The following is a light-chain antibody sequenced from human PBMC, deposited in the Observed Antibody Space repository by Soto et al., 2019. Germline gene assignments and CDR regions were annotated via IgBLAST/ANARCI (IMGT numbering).Light chain of an antibody. Sequence: EIVLTQSPGTLSLSPGERATLSCRASQSVGSYLAWYQQKPGQAPRPLISGASSRAADIPDRFSGSGSGTDFTLTINRLEPEDFAVYYCQQYDSSPRTFGQGTKV. V-gene: IGKV3-20*01. J-gene: IGKJ1*01. CDR3: QQYDSSPRT. CDR2: GAS. CDR1: QSVGSY.